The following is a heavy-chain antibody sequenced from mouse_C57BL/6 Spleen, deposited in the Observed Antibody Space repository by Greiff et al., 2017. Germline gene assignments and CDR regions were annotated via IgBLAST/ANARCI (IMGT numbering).Heavy chain of an antibody. Sequence: EVKVVESEGGLVQPGSSMKLSCTASGFTFSDYYMAWVRQVPEKGLEWVANINYDGSSTYYLDSLKSRFIISRDNAKNILYLQLSSLKSEDTATYYCAREAGITTVEYYFDDWGQGTTLTVSS. D-gene: IGHD1-1*01. CDR3: AREAGITTVEYYFDD. J-gene: IGHJ2*01. CDR1: GFTFSDYY. V-gene: IGHV5-16*01. CDR2: INYDGSST.